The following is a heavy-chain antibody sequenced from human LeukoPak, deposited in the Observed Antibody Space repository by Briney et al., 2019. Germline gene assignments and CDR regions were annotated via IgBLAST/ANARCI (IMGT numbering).Heavy chain of an antibody. Sequence: PGGSLRLSCAASRFPFSSYWMHWVRQAPGKGLEWVSYISSSSSTIYYADSVKGRFAISRDNAKNSLYLQMNSLRAEDTAVYYCARVRRGYSYGDFDYWGQGTLVTVSS. J-gene: IGHJ4*02. D-gene: IGHD5-18*01. CDR3: ARVRRGYSYGDFDY. V-gene: IGHV3-48*04. CDR2: ISSSSSTI. CDR1: RFPFSSYW.